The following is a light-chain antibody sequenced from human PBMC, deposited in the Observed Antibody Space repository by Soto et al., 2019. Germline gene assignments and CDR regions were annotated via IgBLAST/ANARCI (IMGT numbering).Light chain of an antibody. Sequence: QSVLTQPPSVSGAPGQRVTISCTGSSSNIGAGYDVHWYQQRPGTAPKLLIYGNSNRPSGVPDRFSGSKSGTSASLAITGLQAEDEADYYCQSYDNSLSVYVFGTGTKLTVL. CDR1: SSNIGAGYD. CDR2: GNS. V-gene: IGLV1-40*01. J-gene: IGLJ1*01. CDR3: QSYDNSLSVYV.